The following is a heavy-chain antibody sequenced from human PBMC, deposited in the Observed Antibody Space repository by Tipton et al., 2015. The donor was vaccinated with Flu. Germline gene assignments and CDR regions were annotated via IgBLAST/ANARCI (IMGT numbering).Heavy chain of an antibody. D-gene: IGHD7-27*01. CDR2: INSDGSST. J-gene: IGHJ4*02. V-gene: IGHV3-74*01. CDR3: ARDGEISYFDY. Sequence: LSLTCTTPGFTFSSYWMHWVRHAPGKGLVWVSRINSDGSSTSYADSVKGRFTISRDNAKNTLYLQMNSLRAEDTAVYYCARDGEISYFDYRGQGTLVTVSS. CDR1: GFTFSSYW.